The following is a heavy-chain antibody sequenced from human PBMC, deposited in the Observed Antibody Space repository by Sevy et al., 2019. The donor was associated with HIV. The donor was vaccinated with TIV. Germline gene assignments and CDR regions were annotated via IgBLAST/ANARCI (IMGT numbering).Heavy chain of an antibody. D-gene: IGHD6-13*01. V-gene: IGHV1-8*03. CDR2: LNPSSSNT. Sequence: ASVKVSCKASGYTFSVYDINWVRQVTGQGLEWMGWLNPSSSNTGYAENFQGRVTFTMDSSTSTGYMEMRSLRSEDTAVYYCARAAAGDYDAFDIWGQGTLVTVSS. CDR1: GYTFSVYD. J-gene: IGHJ3*02. CDR3: ARAAAGDYDAFDI.